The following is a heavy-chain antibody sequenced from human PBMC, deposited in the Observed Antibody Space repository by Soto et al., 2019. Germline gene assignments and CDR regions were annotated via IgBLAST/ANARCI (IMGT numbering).Heavy chain of an antibody. Sequence: SETLSLTCSVSGGSISSGYHYWSWSRQPPGKGLEWIGNIYYSGNTYYNPSLKSRVTISLDKSENQFSLKVTSLTAADTAVYYCASRDPGTSVDYWGQGTLVTVSS. D-gene: IGHD1-7*01. CDR2: IYYSGNT. J-gene: IGHJ4*02. CDR1: GGSISSGYHY. V-gene: IGHV4-30-4*01. CDR3: ASRDPGTSVDY.